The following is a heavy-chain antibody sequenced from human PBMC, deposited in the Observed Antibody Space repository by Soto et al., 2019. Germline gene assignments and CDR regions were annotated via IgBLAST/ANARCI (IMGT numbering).Heavy chain of an antibody. CDR3: ARPQVAAAGHWDYYYYGMDV. CDR2: IYSGGST. J-gene: IGHJ6*02. D-gene: IGHD6-13*01. CDR1: GFTVSSNY. V-gene: IGHV3-53*01. Sequence: EVQLVESGGGLIQPGGSLRLCCAASGFTVSSNYMSWVRQAPGKGLEWVSVIYSGGSTYYADSVKGRFTISRDNSKNTLYLQMNSLRAEDTAVYYCARPQVAAAGHWDYYYYGMDVWGQGTTVTVSS.